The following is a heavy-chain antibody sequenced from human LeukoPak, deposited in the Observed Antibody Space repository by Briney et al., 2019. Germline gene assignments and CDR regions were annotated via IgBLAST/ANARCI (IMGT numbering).Heavy chain of an antibody. J-gene: IGHJ6*02. CDR2: IYHSGST. V-gene: IGHV4-4*02. Sequence: SGTLSLTCAVSGGSISSSNWWSWVRQPPGKGLEWIGEIYHSGSTNYNPSLKSRVTISVDKSKNQFSLKLSSVTAADTAVYYCARWTTVTIWQFTYYYGMDVWGQGTTVTVSS. CDR3: ARWTTVTIWQFTYYYGMDV. CDR1: GGSISSSNW. D-gene: IGHD4-17*01.